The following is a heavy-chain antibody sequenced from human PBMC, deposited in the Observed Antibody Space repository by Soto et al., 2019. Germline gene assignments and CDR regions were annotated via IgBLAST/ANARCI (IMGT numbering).Heavy chain of an antibody. D-gene: IGHD6-13*01. CDR1: GDSITGDNW. J-gene: IGHJ6*02. CDR2: IHHSGAT. CDR3: ARTAAAGNYYYRVDV. V-gene: IGHV4-4*02. Sequence: SETLSLTCAVSGDSITGDNWWSWVRQPPGKGLEWIGEIHHSGATNYNPSLKSRVTISVDKSKNQFSLKLNSVTAADTAMFYCARTAAAGNYYYRVDVWGQGTTVPVSS.